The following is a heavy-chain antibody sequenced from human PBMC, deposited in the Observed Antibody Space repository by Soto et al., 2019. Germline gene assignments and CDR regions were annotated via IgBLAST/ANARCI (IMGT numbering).Heavy chain of an antibody. CDR3: ARDLTASLSHCSSTSCYGGMGY. D-gene: IGHD2-2*01. CDR2: IIPIFGTA. Sequence: SVKVSCKASGGTFSSYAISWVRQAPGQGLEWMGGIIPIFGTANYAQKFQGRVTITADKSTSTAYMELSSLRSEDTAVYYCARDLTASLSHCSSTSCYGGMGYWGQGTLVT. CDR1: GGTFSSYA. J-gene: IGHJ4*02. V-gene: IGHV1-69*06.